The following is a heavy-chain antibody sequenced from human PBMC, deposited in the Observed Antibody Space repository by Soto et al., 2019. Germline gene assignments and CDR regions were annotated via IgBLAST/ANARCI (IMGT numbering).Heavy chain of an antibody. Sequence: LSLTSTVSGGSIRSGGYYWSWVRQSPRRGLEWIGNIYYSGSTYYDPSLKSRLTISVDTSKHQFSLNLSSVTAADTAVYYCARDRLMATAGTARHYFGLDVWGQGTTVTVSS. CDR2: IYYSGST. CDR1: GGSIRSGGYY. V-gene: IGHV4-31*03. D-gene: IGHD5-18*01. CDR3: ARDRLMATAGTARHYFGLDV. J-gene: IGHJ6*01.